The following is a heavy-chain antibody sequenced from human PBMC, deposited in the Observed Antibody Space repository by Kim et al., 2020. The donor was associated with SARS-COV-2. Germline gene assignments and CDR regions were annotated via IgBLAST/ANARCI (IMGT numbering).Heavy chain of an antibody. CDR1: GYTFTGYY. J-gene: IGHJ6*02. V-gene: IGHV1-2*06. CDR2: INPNSGGT. D-gene: IGHD2-21*01. CDR3: ARGGFAKTIEQGYYYYGMDV. Sequence: ASVKVSCKASGYTFTGYYMHWVRQAPGQGLEWMGRINPNSGGTNYAQKFQGRVTMTRDTSISTAYMELSRLRSDDTAVYYCARGGFAKTIEQGYYYYGMDVWSQGTTVTVSS.